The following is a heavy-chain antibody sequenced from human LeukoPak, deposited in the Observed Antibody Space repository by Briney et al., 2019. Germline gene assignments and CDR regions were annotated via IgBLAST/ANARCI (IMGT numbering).Heavy chain of an antibody. J-gene: IGHJ6*03. V-gene: IGHV1-8*01. D-gene: IGHD4-11*01. CDR2: MNPNSGNT. Sequence: GASAKVSCKASGYTFTSYDINWVRQATGQGLEWMGWMNPNSGNTGYAQKFQGRVTMTRNTSISTAYMELSSLRSEDTAVYYCARGGRNYPTYYYYMDVWGKGTTVTVSS. CDR1: GYTFTSYD. CDR3: ARGGRNYPTYYYYMDV.